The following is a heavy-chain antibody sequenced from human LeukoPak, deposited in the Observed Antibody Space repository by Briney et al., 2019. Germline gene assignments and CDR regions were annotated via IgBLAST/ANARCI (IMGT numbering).Heavy chain of an antibody. V-gene: IGHV5-51*01. J-gene: IGHJ4*02. D-gene: IGHD3-10*01. Sequence: GESLKISCKGSGHSFTSYWIGWVRQMPGKGLEWVGIIYPGDSDTRYSPSFQGQVTISADKSISTAYLQWNSLKASDTAMYYCARPSYYYGSGSSPFDYWGQGTLVTVSS. CDR1: GHSFTSYW. CDR2: IYPGDSDT. CDR3: ARPSYYYGSGSSPFDY.